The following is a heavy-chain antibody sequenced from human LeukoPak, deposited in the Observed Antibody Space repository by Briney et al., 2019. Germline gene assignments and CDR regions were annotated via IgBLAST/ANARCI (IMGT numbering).Heavy chain of an antibody. J-gene: IGHJ3*02. D-gene: IGHD3-16*01. Sequence: SVSGPALVKPTQTLTLTCTFSGFSLSTSGMCVSWIRQPPGKALEWLARIDWDDDKYYSTSLKTRLTISKDTSKNQVVLTMTNMDPVGTATYYCARSYVWGSYDAFDIWGQGTMVTVSS. V-gene: IGHV2-70*11. CDR2: IDWDDDK. CDR1: GFSLSTSGMC. CDR3: ARSYVWGSYDAFDI.